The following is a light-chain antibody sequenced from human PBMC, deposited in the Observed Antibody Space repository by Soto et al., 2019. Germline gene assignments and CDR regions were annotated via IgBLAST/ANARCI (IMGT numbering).Light chain of an antibody. Sequence: QAVVTQEPSLTVSPGGPVTLTCGSTSGTVTTGHSVNWFQQKPGQAPRTLIYDTRNKHSWTPARFSGSLRGGKAALTLWGAQPEDEADYYCLLSYSGARGVFGGGTKLTVL. CDR2: DTR. J-gene: IGLJ3*02. CDR1: SGTVTTGHS. V-gene: IGLV7-46*01. CDR3: LLSYSGARGV.